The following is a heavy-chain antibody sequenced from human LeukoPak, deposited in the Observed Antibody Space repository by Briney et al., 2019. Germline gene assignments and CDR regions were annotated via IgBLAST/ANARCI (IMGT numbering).Heavy chain of an antibody. CDR3: ARNCGNSPWGCFDY. Sequence: GGSLRLSCAASGFTFSSYAMSWVRQAPGKGLEWVSGIPSSGPITYYADSVKGRFTISRDNSKNTLYLQMNSLRPEDTAVYYCARNCGNSPWGCFDYWGQGTLVTVSS. V-gene: IGHV3-23*01. CDR2: IPSSGPIT. D-gene: IGHD2-21*01. J-gene: IGHJ4*02. CDR1: GFTFSSYA.